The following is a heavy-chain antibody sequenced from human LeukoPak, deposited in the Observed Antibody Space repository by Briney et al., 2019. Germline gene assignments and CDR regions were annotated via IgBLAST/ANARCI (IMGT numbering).Heavy chain of an antibody. J-gene: IGHJ4*02. Sequence: GGSLRLSCAASGFTFSSYAMTWVRQAPGKGLEWVSAISGSDGSTYYVDSVKGQFTISRDFSRNTLYLQMNSLRAEDTAVYYCAKLTSGWFEDFWGQGTLVTVSS. CDR3: AKLTSGWFEDF. D-gene: IGHD6-19*01. CDR1: GFTFSSYA. CDR2: ISGSDGST. V-gene: IGHV3-23*01.